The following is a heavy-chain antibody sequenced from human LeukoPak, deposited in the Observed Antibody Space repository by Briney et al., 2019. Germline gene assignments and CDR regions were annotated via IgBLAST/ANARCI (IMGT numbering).Heavy chain of an antibody. V-gene: IGHV3-11*01. J-gene: IGHJ6*03. CDR1: GFTFSDYY. CDR3: ARDRQPYYYYYYYMDV. CDR2: ISSSGSTI. Sequence: PGGSLRLSCAASGFTFSDYYMSWIRQAPGKGLEWVSYISSSGSTIYYADSVKGRFTISRDNAKNSLYLQMNSLRAEDTAVYYCARDRQPYYYYYYYMDVWGKGTTVTVSS. D-gene: IGHD6-13*01.